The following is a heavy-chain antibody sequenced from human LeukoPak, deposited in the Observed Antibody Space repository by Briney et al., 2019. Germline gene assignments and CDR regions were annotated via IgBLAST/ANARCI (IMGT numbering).Heavy chain of an antibody. CDR1: GGSISSSSYY. V-gene: IGHV4-39*01. J-gene: IGHJ4*02. Sequence: PSETLSLTCTVSGGSISSSSYYWGWIRQPPGKGLEWIGSIYYSGSTYYNPSLKSRVTISVDTSKNQFSLKLSSVTAADTAVYYCARHSRKSLRYYFDYWGQGTLVTVSS. D-gene: IGHD6-6*01. CDR2: IYYSGST. CDR3: ARHSRKSLRYYFDY.